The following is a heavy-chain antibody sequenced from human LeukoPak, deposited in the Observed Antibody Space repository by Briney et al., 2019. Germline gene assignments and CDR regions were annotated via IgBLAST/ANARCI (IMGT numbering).Heavy chain of an antibody. J-gene: IGHJ5*02. CDR1: GFTFSSYS. D-gene: IGHD3-22*01. V-gene: IGHV3-48*02. Sequence: GGSLRLSCAASGFTFSSYSMNWARQAPGKGLEWVSYISSSSSTIYYADSVKGRFTISRDNAKNSLYLQMNSLRDEDTAVYYCARAASYYDSSGYYSWGQGTLVTVSS. CDR2: ISSSSSTI. CDR3: ARAASYYDSSGYYS.